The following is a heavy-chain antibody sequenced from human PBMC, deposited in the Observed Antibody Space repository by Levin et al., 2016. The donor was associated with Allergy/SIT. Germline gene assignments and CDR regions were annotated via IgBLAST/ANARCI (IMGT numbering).Heavy chain of an antibody. CDR1: GFTVSSSY. J-gene: IGHJ6*02. CDR2: IYSGGST. V-gene: IGHV3-66*01. CDR3: AREVVGTGYLYHGMDV. Sequence: GESLKISCAASGFTVSSSYLSWVRQAPGKGLEWVSVIYSGGSTYYADAVKGRFTISRDKSQNTLYLHMNSLRAEDTAVYYCAREVVGTGYLYHGMDVWGQGTTVTVSS. D-gene: IGHD2-21*02.